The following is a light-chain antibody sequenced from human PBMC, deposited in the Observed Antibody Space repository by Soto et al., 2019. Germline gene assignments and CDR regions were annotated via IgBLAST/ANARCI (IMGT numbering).Light chain of an antibody. CDR2: GAS. V-gene: IGKV3-20*01. J-gene: IGKJ4*01. Sequence: EIVLTQSPGTLSLYPGERATLSCRASQSVSSSSLAWYQQKPGQAPRLLIYGASSRSTGIPDRFSGSGSGTAFTLAISRLEPEDFAVYYCHQYDSSPLTFGGGTKVEIK. CDR1: QSVSSSS. CDR3: HQYDSSPLT.